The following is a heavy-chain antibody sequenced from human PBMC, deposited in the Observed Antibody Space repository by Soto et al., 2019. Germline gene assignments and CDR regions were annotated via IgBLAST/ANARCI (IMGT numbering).Heavy chain of an antibody. CDR2: ISYDGSNK. V-gene: IGHV3-30-3*01. Sequence: GGSLRLSCAASGFTFSSYAMHWVRQAPGKGLEWVAVISYDGSNKYYADSVKGRFTISRDNSKNTLYLQMNSLRAEDTAVYYCARDRNWNYVMDYWGQGTLVTVSS. D-gene: IGHD1-7*01. J-gene: IGHJ4*02. CDR3: ARDRNWNYVMDY. CDR1: GFTFSSYA.